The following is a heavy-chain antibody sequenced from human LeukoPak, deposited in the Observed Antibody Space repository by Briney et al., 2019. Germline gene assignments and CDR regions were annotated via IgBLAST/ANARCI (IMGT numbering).Heavy chain of an antibody. Sequence: SETLSLTCAVYGGSFSGYYWSWIRQPPGKGLEWIGEINHSGSTNYNPSLKSRVTISVDTSKNQFSLKLSSVTAADTAVYYCARCNDDSSGSSDESFDIWGQGTMVTVSS. J-gene: IGHJ3*02. CDR3: ARCNDDSSGSSDESFDI. V-gene: IGHV4-34*01. CDR2: INHSGST. CDR1: GGSFSGYY. D-gene: IGHD3-22*01.